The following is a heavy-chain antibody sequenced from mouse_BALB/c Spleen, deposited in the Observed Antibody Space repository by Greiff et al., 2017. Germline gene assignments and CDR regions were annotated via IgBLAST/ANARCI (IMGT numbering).Heavy chain of an antibody. CDR1: GFTFSDYY. V-gene: IGHV5-4*02. CDR2: ISDGGSYT. D-gene: IGHD2-14*01. J-gene: IGHJ1*01. Sequence: EVQGVESGGGLVKPGGSLKLSCAASGFTFSDYYMYWVRQTPEKRLEWVATISDGGSYTYYPDSVKGRFTISRDNAKNNLYLQMSSLKSEDTAMYYSARAWEYRSWRYFDVWGAGTTVTVSA. CDR3: ARAWEYRSWRYFDV.